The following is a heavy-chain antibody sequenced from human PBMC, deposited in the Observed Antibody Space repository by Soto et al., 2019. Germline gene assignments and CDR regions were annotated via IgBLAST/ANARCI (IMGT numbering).Heavy chain of an antibody. J-gene: IGHJ6*02. CDR1: GGSFSGYY. CDR2: INHSGGT. Sequence: SETLSLTCAVYGGSFSGYYWSWIRQPPGKGLEWIGEINHSGGTNYNPSLKSRVTISVDTSKNQFSLKLSSVTAADTAVYYCARRIAARPPYYYYYGMDVWGQGTTVTVSS. V-gene: IGHV4-34*01. CDR3: ARRIAARPPYYYYYGMDV. D-gene: IGHD6-6*01.